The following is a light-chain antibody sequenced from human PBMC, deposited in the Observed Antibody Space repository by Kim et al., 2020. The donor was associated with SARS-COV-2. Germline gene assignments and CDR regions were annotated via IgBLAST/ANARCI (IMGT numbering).Light chain of an antibody. J-gene: IGLJ1*01. V-gene: IGLV1-44*01. CDR3: AAWDDSLNGYV. Sequence: QSVLTQPPTASGTPGQRVTISCSGSSSNIGSNTVNWYQQLPGMAPKLLIFSDDKRPSGVPDRFSGSKSGTSASLAISGLQSDDEADYHCAAWDDSLNGYVFGTGTNVTVL. CDR2: SDD. CDR1: SSNIGSNT.